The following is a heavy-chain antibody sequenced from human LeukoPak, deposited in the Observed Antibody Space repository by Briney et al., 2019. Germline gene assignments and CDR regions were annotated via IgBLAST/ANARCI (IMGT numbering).Heavy chain of an antibody. V-gene: IGHV1-18*01. Sequence: ASVKVSCKASGYTFTSYGISWVRQAPGQGLEWMGWISAYNGITNYAQKLQGRVTMTTDTSTSTAYMELRSLRSDDTAVYYCARARPEITMIVVVMYNWFDPWGQGTLVTVSS. D-gene: IGHD3-22*01. J-gene: IGHJ5*02. CDR3: ARARPEITMIVVVMYNWFDP. CDR1: GYTFTSYG. CDR2: ISAYNGIT.